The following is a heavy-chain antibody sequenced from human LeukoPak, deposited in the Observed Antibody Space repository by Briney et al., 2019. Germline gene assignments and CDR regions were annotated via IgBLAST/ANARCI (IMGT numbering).Heavy chain of an antibody. CDR1: RFTFSSYG. CDR3: AKDLGGGGYSGYDPDDY. V-gene: IGHV3-30*18. Sequence: GRSLRLSCAASRFTFSSYGMHWVRQAPGKGLEWVAVISYDGSNKYSADSVKGRFTIARDNSKNTLYLQMNSLRAEDTAVYYCAKDLGGGGYSGYDPDDYWGQGTLVTVPS. CDR2: ISYDGSNK. J-gene: IGHJ4*02. D-gene: IGHD5-12*01.